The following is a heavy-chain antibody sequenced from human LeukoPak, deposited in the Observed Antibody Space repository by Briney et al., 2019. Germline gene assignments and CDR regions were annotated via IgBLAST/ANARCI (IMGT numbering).Heavy chain of an antibody. CDR2: IIPIFGTA. J-gene: IGHJ4*02. Sequence: ASVKVSCKASGGTFSSYAISWVRQAPGQGLEWMGGIIPIFGTANYAQKFQGRVTITVDESTSTAYMELSSLRSEDTAVYYCARGQCSGSYRRCGSSYFDYWGQGTLVTVSS. CDR1: GGTFSSYA. V-gene: IGHV1-69*13. D-gene: IGHD1-26*01. CDR3: ARGQCSGSYRRCGSSYFDY.